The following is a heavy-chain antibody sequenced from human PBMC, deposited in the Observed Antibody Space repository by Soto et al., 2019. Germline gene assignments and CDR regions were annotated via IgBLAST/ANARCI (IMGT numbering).Heavy chain of an antibody. Sequence: GGSLRLSCAASGFPFSSYAMSWVRQAPGKGLEWVSAISGSGGSTYYADSVKGRFTISRDNSKNTLYLQMNSLRAEDTAVYYCAKVGVVVPAAIPYYFDYWGQGTLVTVSS. V-gene: IGHV3-23*01. CDR3: AKVGVVVPAAIPYYFDY. D-gene: IGHD2-2*01. CDR2: ISGSGGST. CDR1: GFPFSSYA. J-gene: IGHJ4*02.